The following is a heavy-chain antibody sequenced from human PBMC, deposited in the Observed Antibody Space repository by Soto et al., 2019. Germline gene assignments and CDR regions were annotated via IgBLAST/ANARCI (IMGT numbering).Heavy chain of an antibody. V-gene: IGHV1-69*01. J-gene: IGHJ5*02. CDR1: GGTFSSYA. CDR2: IIPIFGTA. CDR3: AREGIGGNWFDP. Sequence: SVKVSCRASGGTFSSYAISWVRQAPGQGLEWMGGIIPIFGTANYAQKFQGRVTITADESTSTAYMELSSLRSEDTAVYYCAREGIGGNWFDPWGQGTLVTVSS. D-gene: IGHD1-26*01.